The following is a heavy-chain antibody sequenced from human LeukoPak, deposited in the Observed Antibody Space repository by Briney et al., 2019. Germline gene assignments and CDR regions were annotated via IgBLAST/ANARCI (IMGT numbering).Heavy chain of an antibody. CDR1: GFSFSNAW. V-gene: IGHV3-48*02. D-gene: IGHD3-22*01. CDR3: ARVGPDYSNSRGRSYFAY. CDR2: ISSSGSAI. J-gene: IGHJ4*02. Sequence: QPGGSLRLSCAASGFSFSNAWMNWVRQAPGKGLEWVSYISSSGSAIYYADSVKGRFTISRDNAKSSLYLQMNSLRDEDTAVYYCARVGPDYSNSRGRSYFAYWGRGTLVTVSS.